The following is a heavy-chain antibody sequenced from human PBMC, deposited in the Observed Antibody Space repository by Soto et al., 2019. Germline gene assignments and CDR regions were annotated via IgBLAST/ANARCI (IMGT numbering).Heavy chain of an antibody. J-gene: IGHJ6*02. V-gene: IGHV1-69*13. CDR2: IIPIFGTA. CDR1: GGTFSSYA. CDR3: ARGYYDSSAQPIYYYYGMDV. D-gene: IGHD3-22*01. Sequence: ASVKVSCKASGGTFSSYAISWVRQAPGQGLEWMGGIIPIFGTANYAQKFQGRVTITADESTSTAYMELSSLRSEDTAVYYCARGYYDSSAQPIYYYYGMDVWGQGTTVTVSS.